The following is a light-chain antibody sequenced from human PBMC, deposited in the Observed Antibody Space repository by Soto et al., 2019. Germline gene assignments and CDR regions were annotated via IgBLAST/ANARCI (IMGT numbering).Light chain of an antibody. CDR1: SGDIGGFNY. V-gene: IGLV2-14*01. Sequence: QSALTQPASVSGSPGQLITISCTGTSGDIGGFNYVSWYQQHPGTAPKLMFYEVANRPSGVSKRFSGSKSGNTASLTISGLQAEDEEDYYCSSYASSNPLVFGGGTKVTVL. J-gene: IGLJ3*02. CDR3: SSYASSNPLV. CDR2: EVA.